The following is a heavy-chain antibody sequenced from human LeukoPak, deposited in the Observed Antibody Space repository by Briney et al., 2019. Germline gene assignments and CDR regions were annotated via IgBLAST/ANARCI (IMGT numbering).Heavy chain of an antibody. Sequence: ASVKVSCKASGYTFTGYYMHWVRQAPGQGLEWMGWINPNSGGTNYAQKFQGRVTMTRDTSISTAYMELSRLRSDDTAVYYCARRAIDEDTGMDFFDYWGHGTLVTVSS. D-gene: IGHD5-18*01. J-gene: IGHJ4*01. CDR3: ARRAIDEDTGMDFFDY. CDR1: GYTFTGYY. CDR2: INPNSGGT. V-gene: IGHV1-2*02.